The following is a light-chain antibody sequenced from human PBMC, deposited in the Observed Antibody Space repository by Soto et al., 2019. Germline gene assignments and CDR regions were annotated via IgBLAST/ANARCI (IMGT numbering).Light chain of an antibody. CDR1: QGIRSD. J-gene: IGKJ1*01. Sequence: AIQLTQSPSSLSAFVGDRVTITCRASQGIRSDLGWYQQKPGKAPKLLIYDVSTLPSGVPSRFSGSGSGTDFTLTISSLQPEDFATYYCLQDHNYPWTFGQGTKVEIK. CDR3: LQDHNYPWT. V-gene: IGKV1-6*01. CDR2: DVS.